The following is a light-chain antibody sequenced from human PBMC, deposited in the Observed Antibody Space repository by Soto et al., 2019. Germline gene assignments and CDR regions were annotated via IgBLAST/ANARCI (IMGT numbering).Light chain of an antibody. Sequence: QSVLTQPPSASGTPGQRVTISCSGSSSNIGSNTVNWYQQLPRTAATLLIYSNNHRPSGVPDRFSGSKSGTSASLAISGLEFEDEADYYCAAWDDSLNGHVVFGGGTKLTVL. J-gene: IGLJ2*01. V-gene: IGLV1-44*01. CDR3: AAWDDSLNGHVV. CDR2: SNN. CDR1: SSNIGSNT.